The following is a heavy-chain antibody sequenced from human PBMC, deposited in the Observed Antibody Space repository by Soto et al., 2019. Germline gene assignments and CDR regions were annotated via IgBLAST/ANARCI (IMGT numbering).Heavy chain of an antibody. D-gene: IGHD6-19*01. Sequence: GGSLRLSCAASGFTFSSYAMSWVRQAPGKGLEWVSAISGSGGSTSYADSVKGRFTISRDNSKNMLYLQMNSLRAEDTAVYYWAKDPAVATDYWGQGTLVTVSS. V-gene: IGHV3-23*01. CDR2: ISGSGGST. CDR3: AKDPAVATDY. J-gene: IGHJ4*02. CDR1: GFTFSSYA.